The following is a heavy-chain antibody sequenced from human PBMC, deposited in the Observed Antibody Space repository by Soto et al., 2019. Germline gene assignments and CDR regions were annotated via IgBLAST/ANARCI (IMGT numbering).Heavy chain of an antibody. CDR3: ARGGVSTRSFDY. V-gene: IGHV5-51*01. CDR1: GYNFAGYW. D-gene: IGHD3-3*01. Sequence: PGESLKISCKGSGYNFAGYWIAWVRQMPGKGLELMGIIYPSDSDTRYRPSFQGQVTISADKSISSAYLQWSSLRASDTAMYYCARGGVSTRSFDYGGQGSPVTASS. CDR2: IYPSDSDT. J-gene: IGHJ4*02.